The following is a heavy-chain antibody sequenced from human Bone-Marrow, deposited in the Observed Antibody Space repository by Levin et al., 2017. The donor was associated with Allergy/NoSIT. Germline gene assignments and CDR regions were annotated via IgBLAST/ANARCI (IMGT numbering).Heavy chain of an antibody. J-gene: IGHJ4*02. CDR2: IDPNSDHA. Sequence: ASVKVSCKASGYRFIDYHIHWVRQAPGRGLEWMGWIDPNSDHAIYGPNFRGSVTLTRDTSITTVYMELSDLISDDTAIYYCTRSMSARNYALNYDYWGQGTRLTVSS. D-gene: IGHD3-16*01. CDR3: TRSMSARNYALNYDY. CDR1: GYRFIDYH. V-gene: IGHV1-2*02.